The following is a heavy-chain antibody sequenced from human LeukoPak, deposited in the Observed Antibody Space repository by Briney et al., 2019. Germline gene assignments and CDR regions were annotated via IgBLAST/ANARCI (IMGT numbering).Heavy chain of an antibody. V-gene: IGHV4-34*01. CDR3: ARLTGSAI. CDR1: GGSFRGYY. Sequence: SETLSLTCAVYGGSFRGYYWSWIRQPPGKGLEWIGEINHSGSTNYNPSLKSRVTISVDMSKSQCSLRLSSVTAADTALYYCARLTGSAIWGQGTMVTVSS. D-gene: IGHD3-10*01. CDR2: INHSGST. J-gene: IGHJ3*02.